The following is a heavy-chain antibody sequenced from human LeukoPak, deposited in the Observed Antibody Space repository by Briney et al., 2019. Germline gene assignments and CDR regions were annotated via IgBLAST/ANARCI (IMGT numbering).Heavy chain of an antibody. CDR1: GGSFSGYY. CDR2: INHSGST. D-gene: IGHD6-13*01. CDR3: ARGRVAAAGTHDYYYYGMDV. J-gene: IGHJ6*02. V-gene: IGHV4-34*01. Sequence: SGTLSLTCAVYGGSFSGYYCSWIRQPPGKGLEWVGEINHSGSTNYNPSLKRGVTISVDTSKIPFSLKLSSVTAADTAVYYCARGRVAAAGTHDYYYYGMDVWGQGTTVTVSS.